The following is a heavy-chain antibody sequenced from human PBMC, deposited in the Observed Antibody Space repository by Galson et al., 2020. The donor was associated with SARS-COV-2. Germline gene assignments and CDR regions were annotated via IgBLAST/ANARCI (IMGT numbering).Heavy chain of an antibody. J-gene: IGHJ6*02. CDR3: VRRLYAIPHGMDV. V-gene: IGHV5-51*01. CDR1: GYSFTNYW. CDR2: IYPGDSDT. D-gene: IGHD2-8*01. Sequence: HWESLKISCKASGYSFTNYWIGWVRQMPGKGLEWMGIIYPGDSDTRYSPSFQGQVTVSADKSITTAYLQWSSLKASDTAIYYCVRRLYAIPHGMDVWGQGTTVTVSS.